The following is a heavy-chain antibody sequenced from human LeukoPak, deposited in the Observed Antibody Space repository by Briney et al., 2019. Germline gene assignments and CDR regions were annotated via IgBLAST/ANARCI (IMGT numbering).Heavy chain of an antibody. D-gene: IGHD2-2*01. V-gene: IGHV3-7*01. CDR2: IKQDGSEK. CDR1: GFIFSRYW. Sequence: GGSLRLSCAASGFIFSRYWMSWVRQAPGKGLEWVANIKQDGSEKYYVDSVKGRFPISRDNAKKSLYLQMNSLRAEDTVVYYCARSVTDIVVVPGAFDYWGQGTLVTVSS. J-gene: IGHJ4*02. CDR3: ARSVTDIVVVPGAFDY.